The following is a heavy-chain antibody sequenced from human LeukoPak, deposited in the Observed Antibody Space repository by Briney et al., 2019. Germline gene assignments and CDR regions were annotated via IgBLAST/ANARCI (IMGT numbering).Heavy chain of an antibody. Sequence: PGGSLRLSCAASGFTVSSNYMSWVRQAPGKGLEWVSVIYSGGSTYYADSVKGRFTISRDNSKNTLHLQMNSLRAEDTAVYYCARDPHYYDSSGSGDAFDIWGQGTMVTVSS. J-gene: IGHJ3*02. CDR3: ARDPHYYDSSGSGDAFDI. V-gene: IGHV3-53*01. CDR2: IYSGGST. D-gene: IGHD3-22*01. CDR1: GFTVSSNY.